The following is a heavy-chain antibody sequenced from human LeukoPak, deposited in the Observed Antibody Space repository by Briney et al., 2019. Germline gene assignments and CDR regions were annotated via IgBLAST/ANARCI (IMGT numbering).Heavy chain of an antibody. CDR2: IIPIFGTA. CDR1: GGTFSSYA. CDR3: ARSGGKGYYYYMDV. D-gene: IGHD4-23*01. Sequence: SVKVSCKASGGTFSSYAISWVRQAPGQGLEWMGGIIPIFGTANYAQKVQGRVTITTDESTSTAYMELSSMRSEDTAVYYCARSGGKGYYYYMDVWGKGTTVTVSS. J-gene: IGHJ6*03. V-gene: IGHV1-69*05.